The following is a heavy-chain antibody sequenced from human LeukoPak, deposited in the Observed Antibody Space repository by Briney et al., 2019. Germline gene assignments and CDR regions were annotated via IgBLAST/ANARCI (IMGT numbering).Heavy chain of an antibody. D-gene: IGHD6-13*01. V-gene: IGHV4-34*01. J-gene: IGHJ1*01. CDR1: GGCFSGYY. Sequence: PSETVSLTCAVDGGCFSGYYWSWIRQPPGKERDGIGEINHSGSTNYNPSLKSRTTISVDTSKTQFSLKLSSVTVADTGVYYCASQQQLVQYVQHWGQGTLLTLSS. CDR2: INHSGST. CDR3: ASQQQLVQYVQH.